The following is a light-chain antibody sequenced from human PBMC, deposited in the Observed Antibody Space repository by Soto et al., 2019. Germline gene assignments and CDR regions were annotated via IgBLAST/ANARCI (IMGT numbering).Light chain of an antibody. J-gene: IGKJ4*01. CDR1: QSISSW. Sequence: DIQMTQSPSTLSASVGDRVTITCRASQSISSWLAWYQQKPGKAPRLLIYKASTLESGVPSRFSGSGSGTELTLTICSLQPDDFATYYCQQYDAYSALTFGGGTKVEI. CDR3: QQYDAYSALT. V-gene: IGKV1-5*03. CDR2: KAS.